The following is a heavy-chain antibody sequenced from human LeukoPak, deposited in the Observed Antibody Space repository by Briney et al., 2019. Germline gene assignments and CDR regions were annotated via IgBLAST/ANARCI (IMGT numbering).Heavy chain of an antibody. J-gene: IGHJ4*02. V-gene: IGHV3-48*03. Sequence: PGGSLRLSCAASGFSFSSYEMNWVRQAPGKGLEWISYISGSSTSIYYADSVKGRFTISRDNSKNTLYLQMNTLRAEDTAVYYCAKALGPAMVRGVIDYWGQGILVTVSS. D-gene: IGHD3-10*01. CDR2: ISGSSTSI. CDR1: GFSFSSYE. CDR3: AKALGPAMVRGVIDY.